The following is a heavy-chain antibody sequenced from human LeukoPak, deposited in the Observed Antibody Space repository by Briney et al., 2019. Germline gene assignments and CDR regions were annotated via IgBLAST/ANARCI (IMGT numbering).Heavy chain of an antibody. CDR3: ARGDYYDSLATD. V-gene: IGHV1-2*06. J-gene: IGHJ3*01. Sequence: GASVKVSCKASGYTFTGYYMHWVRQAPGQGLEWMGRINPNSGGTNYAQKFQGRVTMTRDTSISTAYMELSRLRSDDTAVYYFARGDYYDSLATDWGQGTMVTVSS. CDR2: INPNSGGT. CDR1: GYTFTGYY. D-gene: IGHD3-22*01.